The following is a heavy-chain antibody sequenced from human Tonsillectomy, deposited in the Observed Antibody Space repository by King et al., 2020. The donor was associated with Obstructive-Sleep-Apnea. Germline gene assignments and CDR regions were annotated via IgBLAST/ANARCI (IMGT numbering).Heavy chain of an antibody. J-gene: IGHJ6*02. Sequence: VQLVESGSELKKPGASVKVSCKASGYTFTSYAMNWVRQAPGQGLEWMGWINTNTGNPTYAQGFTGRFVFSLDTSVSTAYLQISSLKAEDTAVYYCEREGELVVVTALHYYYYGMDVWGQGTTVTVSS. CDR3: EREGELVVVTALHYYYYGMDV. D-gene: IGHD2-21*02. CDR2: INTNTGNP. V-gene: IGHV7-4-1*02. CDR1: GYTFTSYA.